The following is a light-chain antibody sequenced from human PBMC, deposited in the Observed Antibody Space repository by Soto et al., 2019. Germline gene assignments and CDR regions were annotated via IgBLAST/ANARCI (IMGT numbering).Light chain of an antibody. V-gene: IGKV1-39*01. CDR2: AAS. CDR3: QQSYSTPPN. J-gene: IGKJ4*01. Sequence: DIQMTQSPSSLSASVGDRVTITFRASQSISTYLNWYQQKPGKAPELMIFAASSLQSGVPSRFSGSGSGTDFTLTNSSLQPEDFATYYCQQSYSTPPNFGGGTKVDIK. CDR1: QSISTY.